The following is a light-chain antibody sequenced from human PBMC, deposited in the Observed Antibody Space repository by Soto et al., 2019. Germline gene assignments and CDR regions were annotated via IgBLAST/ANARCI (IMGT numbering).Light chain of an antibody. V-gene: IGLV2-8*01. J-gene: IGLJ1*01. CDR2: EVN. CDR3: SSCGDNNIYV. Sequence: QSVLAQPPSASGSPGQSVTISCTGTSGDIGGYNCVSWYQQHPGKVPKLMISEVNKRPSGVPDRFSGSKSGNTASLTVSGLQAEDEADYYCSSCGDNNIYVFGTGTKVTVL. CDR1: SGDIGGYNC.